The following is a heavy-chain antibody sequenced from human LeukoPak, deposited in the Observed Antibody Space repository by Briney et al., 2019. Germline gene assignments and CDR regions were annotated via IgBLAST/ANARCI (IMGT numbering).Heavy chain of an antibody. CDR2: IYHSGST. CDR3: ARLRDYYYMDV. Sequence: SETLSLTCAVSGYSISSGYYWGWIRQPPGTGLEWIGSIYHSGSTYYNPSLKSRVTISVDTSKNQFSLKLSSVTAADTAVYYCARLRDYYYMDVWGKGTTVTVSS. CDR1: GYSISSGYY. V-gene: IGHV4-38-2*01. J-gene: IGHJ6*03.